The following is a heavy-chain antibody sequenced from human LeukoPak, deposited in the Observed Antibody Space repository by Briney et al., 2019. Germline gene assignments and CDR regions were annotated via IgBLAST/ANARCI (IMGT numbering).Heavy chain of an antibody. CDR3: ARLVATIEGFDY. Sequence: SETLSLTCTVSGGSISSSSYYWGWIRQPPGKGLEWIGSIYYSGSTYYNPSLKSRVTISVDTSKNQFSLKLSSVTAADTAVYYCARLVATIEGFDYWGQGTLVTVSS. CDR2: IYYSGST. D-gene: IGHD5-12*01. V-gene: IGHV4-39*01. CDR1: GGSISSSSYY. J-gene: IGHJ4*02.